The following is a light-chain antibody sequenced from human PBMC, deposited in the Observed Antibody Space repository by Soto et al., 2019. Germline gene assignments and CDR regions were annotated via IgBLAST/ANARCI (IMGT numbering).Light chain of an antibody. Sequence: EIVLTQSPGTLSLSPGERATLSCMASQTLTTTYLAWYQQKPGQAPRLLIYGVSRRATGIPDRFSGSGSGTDFTLTISRLEPDDFAVYSCQQYADLPYTFGQGTTLEI. CDR3: QQYADLPYT. J-gene: IGKJ2*01. CDR1: QTLTTTY. V-gene: IGKV3-20*01. CDR2: GVS.